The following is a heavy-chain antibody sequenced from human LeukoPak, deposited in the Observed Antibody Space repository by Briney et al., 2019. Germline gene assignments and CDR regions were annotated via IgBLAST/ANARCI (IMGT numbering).Heavy chain of an antibody. Sequence: PSETLSLTFTVSGASISSSDYSWGWIRQPPGKALEWIGSMYSSGRTYFNPSLKSRVTISIDTSKNQFSLKLTSVTAADTAVYYCARPTRAYSYGMDSWGQGTLVTVSS. J-gene: IGHJ4*02. D-gene: IGHD5-18*01. CDR1: GASISSSDYS. CDR2: MYSSGRT. V-gene: IGHV4-39*01. CDR3: ARPTRAYSYGMDS.